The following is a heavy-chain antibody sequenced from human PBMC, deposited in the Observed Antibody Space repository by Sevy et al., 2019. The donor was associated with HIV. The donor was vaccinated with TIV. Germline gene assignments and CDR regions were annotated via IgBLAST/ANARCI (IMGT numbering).Heavy chain of an antibody. D-gene: IGHD1-26*01. CDR2: IWFDGSNE. CDR1: GFSFSSYG. CDR3: VRALLKADSL. J-gene: IGHJ4*02. V-gene: IGHV3-33*01. Sequence: GWSLRLSCAASGFSFSSYGMHWVRQAPGKGLEWLAVIWFDGSNEYYADSVKGRFTISRDNAENSVFLQMNSLRVEDTAVYYCVRALLKADSLWGQGTLVTVSS.